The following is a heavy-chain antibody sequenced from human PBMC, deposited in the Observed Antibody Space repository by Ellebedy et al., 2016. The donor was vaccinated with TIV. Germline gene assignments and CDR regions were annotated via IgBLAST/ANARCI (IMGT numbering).Heavy chain of an antibody. D-gene: IGHD7-27*01. CDR1: GYTFTSYD. CDR3: ARVQLGILNAFDI. V-gene: IGHV1-8*01. Sequence: ASVKVSXXASGYTFTSYDINWVRQATGQGLEWMGWMNPNSGNTGYAQKFQGRVTMTRNTSISTAYMELSSLRSEDTAVYYCARVQLGILNAFDIWGQGTMVTVSS. CDR2: MNPNSGNT. J-gene: IGHJ3*02.